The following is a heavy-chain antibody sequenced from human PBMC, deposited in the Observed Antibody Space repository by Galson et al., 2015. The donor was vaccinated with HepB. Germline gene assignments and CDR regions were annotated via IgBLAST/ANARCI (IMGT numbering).Heavy chain of an antibody. Sequence: SVKVSCKASGYTFTSYGISWARQAPGQGLEWMGWISAYNGNTNYAQKLQGRVTMTTDTSTSTAYMELRSLRSDDTAVYYCARAGDIVVVPAAIDFDYWGQGTLVTVSS. CDR2: ISAYNGNT. CDR1: GYTFTSYG. D-gene: IGHD2-2*01. J-gene: IGHJ4*02. V-gene: IGHV1-18*01. CDR3: ARAGDIVVVPAAIDFDY.